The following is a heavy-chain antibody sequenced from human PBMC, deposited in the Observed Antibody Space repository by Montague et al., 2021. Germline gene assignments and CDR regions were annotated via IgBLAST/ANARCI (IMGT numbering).Heavy chain of an antibody. Sequence: SETLSLTCTVSGGSISSSSYYWGWIRQPPGKGLEWIGYIYYTGSSKYNPSLESRVTISISTSKKQFTLKLSSVTAADTAVYYCARGQWLVPYYLDSWGQGTLVTVSS. CDR2: IYYTGSS. CDR1: GGSISSSSYY. V-gene: IGHV4-61*05. CDR3: ARGQWLVPYYLDS. J-gene: IGHJ4*02. D-gene: IGHD6-19*01.